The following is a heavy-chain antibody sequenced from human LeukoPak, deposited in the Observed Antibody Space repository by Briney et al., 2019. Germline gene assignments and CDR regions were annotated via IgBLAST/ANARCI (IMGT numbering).Heavy chain of an antibody. CDR2: TYYRSKWYY. V-gene: IGHV6-1*01. CDR3: ARGTRNSFDI. D-gene: IGHD3/OR15-3a*01. Sequence: SQTLSLTCAISGDSVSGNTPAWNWIRQSPSRGLEWLGRTYYRSKWYYDYAVSVKSRITISPDTSKNQFSLQLNSVTPEDTAVYYCARGTRNSFDIWGQGTTVTVSS. CDR1: GDSVSGNTPA. J-gene: IGHJ3*02.